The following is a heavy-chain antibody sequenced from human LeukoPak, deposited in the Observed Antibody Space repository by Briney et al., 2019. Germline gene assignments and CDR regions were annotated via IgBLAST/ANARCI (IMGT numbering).Heavy chain of an antibody. V-gene: IGHV4-34*01. CDR2: INHSGST. Sequence: PSETLSLTCAVYGGSFSGYYWSWIRQPPGKGLEWIGEINHSGSTYYNPSLKSRVTISVDTSKNQFSLKLSSVTAADTAVYYCARGSSGWYRFVDYWGQGTLVTVSS. J-gene: IGHJ4*02. CDR1: GGSFSGYY. CDR3: ARGSSGWYRFVDY. D-gene: IGHD6-19*01.